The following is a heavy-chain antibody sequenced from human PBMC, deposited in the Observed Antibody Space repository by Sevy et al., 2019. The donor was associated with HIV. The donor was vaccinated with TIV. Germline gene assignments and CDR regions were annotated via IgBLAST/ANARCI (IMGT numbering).Heavy chain of an antibody. CDR1: GFTFSTAW. Sequence: GGSLRLSCAASGFTFSTAWMSWVRQAPGKGLEWVGRIKSKTDGGTTDYAAPVKGRFTISRDDSKNTLYLQMNSLKTEDTAVYYCTNQTYYYDSSGYYWGDYWGQGTLVTVSS. J-gene: IGHJ4*02. D-gene: IGHD3-22*01. CDR3: TNQTYYYDSSGYYWGDY. V-gene: IGHV3-15*01. CDR2: IKSKTDGGTT.